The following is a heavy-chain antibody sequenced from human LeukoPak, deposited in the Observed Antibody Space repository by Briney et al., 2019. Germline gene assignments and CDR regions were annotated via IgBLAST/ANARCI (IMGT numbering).Heavy chain of an antibody. V-gene: IGHV7-4-1*02. CDR2: INTDTGNP. Sequence: ASVNVSCKASGYTFTNYVMNWVRQAPGQGLEWMGWINTDTGNPTYAQGFTRRLVFSLDTSASTAYLQISSLKAEDTAVYYCARTLFGDQYQLLHNWFDPWGQGTLVTVSS. CDR3: ARTLFGDQYQLLHNWFDP. J-gene: IGHJ5*02. CDR1: GYTFTNYV. D-gene: IGHD2-2*01.